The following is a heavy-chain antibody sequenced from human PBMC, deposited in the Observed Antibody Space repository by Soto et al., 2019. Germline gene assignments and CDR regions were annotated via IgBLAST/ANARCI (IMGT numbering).Heavy chain of an antibody. D-gene: IGHD6-19*01. J-gene: IGHJ4*02. Sequence: ASVKVSCKASGYTFTSYYIYWVRQAPGPGLEWMGIINPSGGSTTYAQKFQGRVTMTRDTSTSTVYMELSRLRSDDTAVYYCARVGLSSGWYSGTNWGQGTQVTVS. CDR2: INPSGGST. CDR1: GYTFTSYY. CDR3: ARVGLSSGWYSGTN. V-gene: IGHV1-46*01.